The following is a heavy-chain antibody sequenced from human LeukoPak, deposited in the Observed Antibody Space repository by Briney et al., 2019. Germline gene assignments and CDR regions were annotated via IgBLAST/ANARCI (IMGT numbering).Heavy chain of an antibody. Sequence: PGGSLRLSCTASGFTFGDYAMSWVRQAPGKGLEWVGFIRSKAYGGTTEYAASVKGRFTISRDDSKSIAYLQMNSLKTEDTAVYYCTRDSAGSGSYYYYYYGMDVWGQGTTVTVSS. CDR3: TRDSAGSGSYYYYYYGMDV. V-gene: IGHV3-49*04. D-gene: IGHD3-10*01. CDR1: GFTFGDYA. CDR2: IRSKAYGGTT. J-gene: IGHJ6*02.